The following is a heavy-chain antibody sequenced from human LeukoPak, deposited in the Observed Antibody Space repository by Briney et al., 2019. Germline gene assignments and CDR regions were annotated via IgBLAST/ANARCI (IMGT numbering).Heavy chain of an antibody. Sequence: GRSLRLSCAASGFTFSSYAMSWVRQAPGKGLEWVSGLSGSGGAAYSADSVKGRFTISRDNSKNTLFLQMNSLRAEDTAVYYCAKDIGYYYDTSGYYSDYWGQGTLVTVSS. V-gene: IGHV3-23*01. CDR1: GFTFSSYA. J-gene: IGHJ4*02. CDR2: LSGSGGAA. D-gene: IGHD3-22*01. CDR3: AKDIGYYYDTSGYYSDY.